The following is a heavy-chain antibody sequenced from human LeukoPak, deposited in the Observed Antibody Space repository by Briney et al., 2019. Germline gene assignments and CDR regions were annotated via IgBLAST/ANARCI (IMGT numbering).Heavy chain of an antibody. J-gene: IGHJ3*02. D-gene: IGHD2-2*01. CDR3: ARLHIRCSSTSCSNNAFDI. V-gene: IGHV1-8*01. Sequence: ASVKVSCKASGYTFTSYDIKWVRQATGQGLEWMAWMNPNSGNTGYAQKFQGRVTITRNTSISTAYMELSSLRSEDTAVYYCARLHIRCSSTSCSNNAFDIWGQGTMVTVSS. CDR2: MNPNSGNT. CDR1: GYTFTSYD.